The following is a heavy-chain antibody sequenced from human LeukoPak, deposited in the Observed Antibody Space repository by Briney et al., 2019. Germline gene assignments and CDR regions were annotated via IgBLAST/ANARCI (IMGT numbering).Heavy chain of an antibody. CDR1: GFTFSDYY. CDR2: ISSSSSYT. J-gene: IGHJ5*02. V-gene: IGHV3-11*06. D-gene: IGHD3-22*01. Sequence: GGSLRLSCAASGFTFSDYYMGWIRQAPGKGLEWVSYISSSSSYTNYADSVKGRFTISRDNAKNSLYLQMNSLRAEDTAAYYCARDGGVVSYDSSGSYFDPWGQGTLVTVSS. CDR3: ARDGGVVSYDSSGSYFDP.